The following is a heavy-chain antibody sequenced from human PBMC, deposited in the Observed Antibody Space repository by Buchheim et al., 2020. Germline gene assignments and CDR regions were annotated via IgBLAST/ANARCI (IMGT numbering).Heavy chain of an antibody. CDR2: IISKGQNGTT. V-gene: IGHV3-15*01. CDR3: AAGVGTSDFDY. CDR1: GFTFRDAW. D-gene: IGHD1-7*01. J-gene: IGHJ4*02. Sequence: EVQVVESGGGLVKPGESLRLSCAASGFTFRDAWMTWVRQAPGKGLEWVGRIISKGQNGTTADAAPGKGRFAISRDDSKNTAYLQMSSLRTEDTAVYYCAAGVGTSDFDYWGQGTL.